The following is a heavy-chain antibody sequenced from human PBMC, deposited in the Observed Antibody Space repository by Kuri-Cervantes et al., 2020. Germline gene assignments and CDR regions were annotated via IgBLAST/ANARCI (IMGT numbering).Heavy chain of an antibody. D-gene: IGHD2-15*01. Sequence: GESLKISCAASGFTFSSYWMSWVRQAPGKGLEWVANIKQDGSEKYYVDSVKGRFTISRDNAKNSLYLQMNSLRAEDTALYYCAKAVRFGYCSGGSCYMVGYFDYWGQGTLVTVSS. CDR3: AKAVRFGYCSGGSCYMVGYFDY. V-gene: IGHV3-7*03. CDR1: GFTFSSYW. CDR2: IKQDGSEK. J-gene: IGHJ4*02.